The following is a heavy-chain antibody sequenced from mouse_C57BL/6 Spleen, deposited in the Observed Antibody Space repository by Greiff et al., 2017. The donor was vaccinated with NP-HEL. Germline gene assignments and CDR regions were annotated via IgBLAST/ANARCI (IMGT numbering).Heavy chain of an antibody. CDR3: AIYGTATVVATDWYFDV. J-gene: IGHJ1*03. D-gene: IGHD1-1*01. CDR1: GYSITSDY. CDR2: ISYSGST. V-gene: IGHV3-8*01. Sequence: EVKLVESGPGLAKPSQTLSLTCSVTGYSITSDYWNWIRKFPGNKLEYMGYISYSGSTYYNPSLIRRISITRVTSKNQSYLQLNSVTTEDTATYYCAIYGTATVVATDWYFDVWGTGTTVTVSS.